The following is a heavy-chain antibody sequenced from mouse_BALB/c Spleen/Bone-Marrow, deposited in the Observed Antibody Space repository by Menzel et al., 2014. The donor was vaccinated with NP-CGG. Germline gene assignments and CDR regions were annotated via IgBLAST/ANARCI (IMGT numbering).Heavy chain of an antibody. V-gene: IGHV5-9-3*01. Sequence: VQLKDSGGGLVKPGGSLKLSCAASGFTFSSYAMSWVRQTPEKRLEWVATISSGGSYTYYPDSVKGRFTISRGNAKNTLYLQMSNLRSEDTAMYYCARHITTVVADYWGQGTTLTVSS. CDR3: ARHITTVVADY. D-gene: IGHD1-1*01. CDR1: GFTFSSYA. CDR2: ISSGGSYT. J-gene: IGHJ2*01.